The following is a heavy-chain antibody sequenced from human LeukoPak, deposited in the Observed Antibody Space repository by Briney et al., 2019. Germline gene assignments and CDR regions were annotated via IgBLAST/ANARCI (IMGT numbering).Heavy chain of an antibody. D-gene: IGHD3-10*01. Sequence: PSETLSLTCTVSGGSISSGDYYWSWIRQPPGKGLEWIGYIYYSGSTYYNPSLKSRVTVSVDTSKNQFSLKLSSVTAADTAVYYCARDRWAYYGSESWGYWGQGTLVTVSS. CDR3: ARDRWAYYGSESWGY. V-gene: IGHV4-30-4*01. CDR2: IYYSGST. J-gene: IGHJ4*02. CDR1: GGSISSGDYY.